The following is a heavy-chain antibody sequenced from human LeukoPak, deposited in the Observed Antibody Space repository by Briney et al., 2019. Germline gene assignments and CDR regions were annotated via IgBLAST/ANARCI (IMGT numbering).Heavy chain of an antibody. CDR3: VRGTGYSSGWQNFDY. J-gene: IGHJ4*02. D-gene: IGHD6-19*01. V-gene: IGHV1-18*04. CDR2: ISAYNGNT. Sequence: ASVKVSCKASGYTFTSYYMHWVRQAPGQGLEWMGWISAYNGNTNYAQKLQGRVTMTTEKSTSTAYMELRSLRSDDTAVYYCVRGTGYSSGWQNFDYWGQGTLVTVSS. CDR1: GYTFTSYY.